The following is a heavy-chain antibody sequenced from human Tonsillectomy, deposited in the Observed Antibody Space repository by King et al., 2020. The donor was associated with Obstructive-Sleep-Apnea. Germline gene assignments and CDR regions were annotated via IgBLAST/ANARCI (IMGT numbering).Heavy chain of an antibody. Sequence: VQLVESGGVVVQPGGSLRLSCAAPGFTFDDYGMHWVRPAPGEGLEWGSLLTWNGGSTHYADSVVGRFTISRDNSKNSLYLQMNSLRPEDSALYYCAKDENGDYGAIGYWGQGTLVTVAS. V-gene: IGHV3-43D*03. CDR1: GFTFDDYG. CDR3: AKDENGDYGAIGY. D-gene: IGHD4-17*01. J-gene: IGHJ4*02. CDR2: LTWNGGST.